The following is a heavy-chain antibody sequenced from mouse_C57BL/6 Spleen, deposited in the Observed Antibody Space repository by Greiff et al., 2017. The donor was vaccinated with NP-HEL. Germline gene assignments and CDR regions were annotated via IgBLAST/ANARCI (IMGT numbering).Heavy chain of an antibody. CDR3: ARGDGSIDY. CDR1: GYTFTSYW. CDR2: IDPSDSET. J-gene: IGHJ2*01. Sequence: QVQLKQPGAELVRPGSSVKLSCKASGYTFTSYWMHWVKQRPIQGLEWIGNIDPSDSETHYNQKFKDKATLTVDKSSSTAYMQLSSLTSEDSAVYYCARGDGSIDYWGQGTTLTVSS. D-gene: IGHD1-1*01. V-gene: IGHV1-52*01.